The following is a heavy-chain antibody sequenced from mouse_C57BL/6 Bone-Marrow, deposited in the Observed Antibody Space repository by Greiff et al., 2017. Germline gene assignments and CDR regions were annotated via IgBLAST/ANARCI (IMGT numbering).Heavy chain of an antibody. J-gene: IGHJ4*01. V-gene: IGHV1-81*01. CDR1: GYTFTSYG. CDR3: ARHYDYDYAMDY. Sequence: QVQLQQSGAELARPGASVKLSCKASGYTFTSYGISWVKQRTGQGLEWIGEIYPRSGNTYYNEKFKGKATLTADKSSSTAYMELRSLTSEDSAVYFCARHYDYDYAMDYWGQGTSVTVSS. CDR2: IYPRSGNT. D-gene: IGHD2-4*01.